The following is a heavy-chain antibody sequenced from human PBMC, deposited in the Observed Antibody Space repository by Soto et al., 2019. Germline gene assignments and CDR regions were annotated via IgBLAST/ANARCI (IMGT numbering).Heavy chain of an antibody. V-gene: IGHV1-46*01. D-gene: IGHD1-26*01. CDR1: GYTFTSYY. Sequence: ASVKVSCKASGYTFTSYYMHWVRQAPGQGLEWMGIINPSGGSTSYARKFQGRVTMTRDTSTSTVYMELSSLRSEDTAVYYCASKAVGANAYYYGMDVWGQGTTVTVSS. CDR3: ASKAVGANAYYYGMDV. J-gene: IGHJ6*02. CDR2: INPSGGST.